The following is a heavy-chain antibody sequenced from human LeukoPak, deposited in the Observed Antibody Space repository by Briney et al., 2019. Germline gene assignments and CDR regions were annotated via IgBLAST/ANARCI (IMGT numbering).Heavy chain of an antibody. J-gene: IGHJ4*02. CDR1: GGSFSGYY. Sequence: SETLSLTCAVYGGSFSGYYWSWIRQPPGKGLEWIGEINHSGSTNYNPSLKSRVTISVDTSKNQFSLKLSSVTAADTAVYYCARGPPFDYWGQGTLVTVSS. CDR3: ARGPPFDY. CDR2: INHSGST. V-gene: IGHV4-34*01.